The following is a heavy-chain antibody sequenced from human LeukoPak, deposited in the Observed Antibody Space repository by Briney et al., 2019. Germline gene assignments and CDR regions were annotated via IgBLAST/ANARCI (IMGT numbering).Heavy chain of an antibody. D-gene: IGHD6-19*01. CDR1: GYYFTSYY. J-gene: IGHJ4*02. V-gene: IGHV1-46*01. CDR2: INLSSGST. CDR3: ARDLIAVTSFIDY. Sequence: ASVKVSCKASGYYFTSYYMHWVRQAPGQGLEWMGVINLSSGSTNYAQKFQGRVTMTRDTSTSTVYMELSSLISDDTAVYYCARDLIAVTSFIDYWGQGPLVTVSS.